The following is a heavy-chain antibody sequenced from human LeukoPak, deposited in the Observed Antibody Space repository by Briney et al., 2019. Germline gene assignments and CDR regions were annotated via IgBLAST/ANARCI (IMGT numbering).Heavy chain of an antibody. CDR3: ARAHHYYGSGSYYEWFDP. Sequence: SETLSLTCTVSGGSINNSYWTWIRHPPAKGLDWIGDIYYSGSTNYSPSLKSRVTISVDTSKNQFSLKLSSVTAADTAVYYCARAHHYYGSGSYYEWFDPWGQGTLVTVSS. CDR2: IYYSGST. D-gene: IGHD3-10*01. CDR1: GGSINNSY. J-gene: IGHJ5*02. V-gene: IGHV4-59*01.